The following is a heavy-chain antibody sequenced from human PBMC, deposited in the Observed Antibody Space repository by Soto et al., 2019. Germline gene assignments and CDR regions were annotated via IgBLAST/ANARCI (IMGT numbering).Heavy chain of an antibody. CDR2: ISSSGSHA. CDR3: ARDRDGYNPVDY. V-gene: IGHV3-21*01. D-gene: IGHD1-1*01. Sequence: EVQLVESGGGLVKPGGSLRLSCAASGFIFSSYSMNWVRQAPGKGLEWVSCISSSGSHAYYADSVKGRFIISRDNAKESLYLQMNSLRAEDTAVYYCARDRDGYNPVDYWGQGTLVTVSS. CDR1: GFIFSSYS. J-gene: IGHJ4*02.